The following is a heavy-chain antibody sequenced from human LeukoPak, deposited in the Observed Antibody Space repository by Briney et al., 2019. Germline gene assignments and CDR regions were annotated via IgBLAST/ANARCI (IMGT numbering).Heavy chain of an antibody. CDR1: GYTFTSYG. D-gene: IGHD6-13*01. Sequence: ASVKVSCKASGYTFTSYGIIWVRQAPGQGLEWMGWISSYNGNTNYAQKIQGRVTMTTDASTSTAYMELRSLRSDDTAVYYCARDLPYSSSWESIDYWGQGTLVTVSS. CDR3: ARDLPYSSSWESIDY. V-gene: IGHV1-18*01. CDR2: ISSYNGNT. J-gene: IGHJ4*02.